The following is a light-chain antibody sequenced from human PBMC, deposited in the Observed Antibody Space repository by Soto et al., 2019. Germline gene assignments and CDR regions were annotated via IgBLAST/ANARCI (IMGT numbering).Light chain of an antibody. CDR3: QQYDNLPPTWT. CDR1: QDIATY. J-gene: IGKJ1*01. Sequence: DIQMTQSPSSLSASVGNRVTITCQASQDIATYLNWYQQKPGKAPNLLIYDASNLETGVPSRFSGGGSGTHFTFTICNLQPEDMATYYCQQYDNLPPTWTFGQGTKVDIK. CDR2: DAS. V-gene: IGKV1-33*01.